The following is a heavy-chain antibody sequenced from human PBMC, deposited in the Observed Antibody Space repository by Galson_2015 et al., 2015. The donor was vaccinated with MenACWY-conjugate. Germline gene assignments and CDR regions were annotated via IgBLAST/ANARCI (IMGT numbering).Heavy chain of an antibody. V-gene: IGHV3-64D*06. CDR2: ININEGNT. Sequence: SLRLSCAASGFTFSTSFMHWVRQAPGKGLERISGININEGNTYYADSVKGRFIISRDNSKNTVFLHMSSLTSEDTAVYYCVKSDGLTGTAVGYFDSWGQGTLVTVSS. CDR1: GFTFSTSF. D-gene: IGHD1-7*01. CDR3: VKSDGLTGTAVGYFDS. J-gene: IGHJ4*02.